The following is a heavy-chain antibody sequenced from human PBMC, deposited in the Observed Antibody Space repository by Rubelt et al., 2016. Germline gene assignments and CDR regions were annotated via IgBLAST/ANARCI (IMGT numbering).Heavy chain of an antibody. V-gene: IGHV4-59*12. D-gene: IGHD3-16*01. Sequence: QVQLQESGPGLVKPSETLSLTCTVSGGSISSYYWSWIRQPPGKGLEWIGEIYHSGSTNYNPSRKSRVTISVDKSKNQFSLKLSSVTAADTAVYYCAGYFRVGERDWFDPWGQGTLVTVSS. CDR1: GGSISSYY. CDR2: IYHSGST. CDR3: AGYFRVGERDWFDP. J-gene: IGHJ5*02.